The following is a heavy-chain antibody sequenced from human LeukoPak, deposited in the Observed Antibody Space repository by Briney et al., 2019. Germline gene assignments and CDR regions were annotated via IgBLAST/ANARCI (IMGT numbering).Heavy chain of an antibody. J-gene: IGHJ4*02. CDR3: ARASTTVPNLLDY. CDR1: GFSFSGYW. Sequence: GGSLRLSCAASGFSFSGYWMHWVRQTPGKGLVWVSRIKGDGSDTLYADSVKGRFTISRDNSKNTLYLQTSSLGVGDTAVYYCARASTTVPNLLDYWGQGALVSVSS. D-gene: IGHD4-17*01. V-gene: IGHV3-74*01. CDR2: IKGDGSDT.